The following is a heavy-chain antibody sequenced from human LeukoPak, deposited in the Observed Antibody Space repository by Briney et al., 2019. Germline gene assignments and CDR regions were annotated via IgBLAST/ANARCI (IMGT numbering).Heavy chain of an antibody. CDR2: IYYSGST. CDR3: ARHYYGSGSYKYYFDY. V-gene: IGHV4-59*08. J-gene: IGHJ4*02. D-gene: IGHD3-10*01. CDR1: GGSISSYY. Sequence: SETLSLTCTVSGGSISSYYWSWIRQPPGKGLEWIGHIYYSGSTHYNPSLKSRVTISVDTSKNQFSLKLSSVTAADTAVYYCARHYYGSGSYKYYFDYWGQGTLVTVSS.